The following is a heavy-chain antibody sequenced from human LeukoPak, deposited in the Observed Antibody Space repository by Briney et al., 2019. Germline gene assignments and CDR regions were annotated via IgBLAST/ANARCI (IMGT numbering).Heavy chain of an antibody. CDR1: GYTFTGYY. J-gene: IGHJ6*03. V-gene: IGHV1-2*02. Sequence: GASVKVSCKASGYTFTGYYMHWVRQAPGQGLEWMGWINPNSGGTNYAQKFQGGVTMTRDTSISTAYMELSRLRSDDTAVYYCARDDSYGNYYYYMDVWGNGTTVTVSS. D-gene: IGHD5-18*01. CDR3: ARDDSYGNYYYYMDV. CDR2: INPNSGGT.